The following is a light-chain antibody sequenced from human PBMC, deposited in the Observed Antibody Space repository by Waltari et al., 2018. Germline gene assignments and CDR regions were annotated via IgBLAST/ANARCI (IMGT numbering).Light chain of an antibody. CDR3: QQSYSTPPDGFT. V-gene: IGKV1-39*01. CDR1: QSISSY. Sequence: DIQMTQSPSSLSASVGDRVTITCRASQSISSYLNWYQQKPGKAPKLLIYAASSLQSGVPSRFSGSGSGTDFTLTISSLQPEDFATYYCQQSYSTPPDGFTFGPGTKVDIK. J-gene: IGKJ3*01. CDR2: AAS.